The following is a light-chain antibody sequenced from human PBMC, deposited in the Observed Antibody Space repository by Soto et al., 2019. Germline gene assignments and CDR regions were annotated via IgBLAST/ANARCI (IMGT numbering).Light chain of an antibody. CDR2: EVT. J-gene: IGLJ2*01. CDR3: SSYSTTSSPHVP. Sequence: QSVLTQPASVSGSPGQSITISCTGTPSDIGRYNYVSWYQQFPGKVPKLLIYEVTSRPSEVSARFSGSKSGSTASLTISGLQAEDEADYYCSSYSTTSSPHVPFGGGTKLTVL. CDR1: PSDIGRYNY. V-gene: IGLV2-14*01.